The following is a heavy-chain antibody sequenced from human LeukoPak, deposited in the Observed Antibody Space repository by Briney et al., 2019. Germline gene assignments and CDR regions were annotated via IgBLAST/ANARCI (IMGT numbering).Heavy chain of an antibody. V-gene: IGHV1-69*04. D-gene: IGHD3-10*01. Sequence: ASVKVSCKASGGTFSSYAISWVRQAPGQGLEWMGRIIPILGIANYAQKFQGRVTITADKSTTTVYMELSSLRSQDTAVYYCARDGMLRGVIDYSGMDVWGQGTTVTVSS. CDR1: GGTFSSYA. J-gene: IGHJ6*02. CDR2: IIPILGIA. CDR3: ARDGMLRGVIDYSGMDV.